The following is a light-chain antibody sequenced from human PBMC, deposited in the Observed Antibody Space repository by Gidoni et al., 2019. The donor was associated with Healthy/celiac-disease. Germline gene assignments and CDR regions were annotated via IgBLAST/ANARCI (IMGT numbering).Light chain of an antibody. CDR1: SSDVGGYNY. J-gene: IGLJ2*01. Sequence: QSALTQPASVSGSPGQSITISCTGTSSDVGGYNYVSWYQQHPGKAPKLMIYEVSNRPSGVSTRFSGSKSGNPASLTISGLQAEDEADYYCSSYTSSSTVVFGGGTKLTFL. V-gene: IGLV2-14*01. CDR2: EVS. CDR3: SSYTSSSTVV.